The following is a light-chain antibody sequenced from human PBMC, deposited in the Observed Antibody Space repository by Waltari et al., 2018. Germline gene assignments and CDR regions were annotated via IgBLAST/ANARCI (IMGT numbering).Light chain of an antibody. CDR1: TPNIGATYH. CDR3: HSYDSSLSTWL. J-gene: IGLJ3*02. Sequence: QSVLTQPSSVSGAPGQRVTISCNGSTPNIGATYHFHWYQPIPGTSPRFLISGDSNRPSGVPDRFSASKSGTSASLAIADLHVEDEADYYCHSYDSSLSTWLFGGGTKLTVL. CDR2: GDS. V-gene: IGLV1-40*01.